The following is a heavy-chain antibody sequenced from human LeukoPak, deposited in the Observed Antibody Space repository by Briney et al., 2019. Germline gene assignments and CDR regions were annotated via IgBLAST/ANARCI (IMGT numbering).Heavy chain of an antibody. V-gene: IGHV4-4*07. J-gene: IGHJ4*02. CDR1: GGSISSYY. D-gene: IGHD3-22*01. CDR2: ISTSGST. CDR3: ARVRYSDSSVLTRKRSYYFDY. Sequence: SETLSLTCTVSGGSISSYYWSWIRQPAGKGLESIGHISTSGSTNYNPSLKSRVTMSVDTSKNQFSLKLSSVTAADTAVYYCARVRYSDSSVLTRKRSYYFDYWGQGTPVTVSS.